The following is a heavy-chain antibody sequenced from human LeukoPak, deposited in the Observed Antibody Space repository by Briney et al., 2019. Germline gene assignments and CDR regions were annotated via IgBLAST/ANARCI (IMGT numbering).Heavy chain of an antibody. D-gene: IGHD2-2*01. J-gene: IGHJ4*02. CDR3: ARDRGYCSSTSCYYFDY. V-gene: IGHV3-7*03. CDR2: IKQDGSEK. Sequence: PGGSLRLSCAASGFTFSSYWMSWVRQAPGKGLEWVANIKQDGSEKYYVDSVKGRFTISRDIAKNSLYLQMNSLRAEDTAVYYCARDRGYCSSTSCYYFDYWGQGTLVTVSS. CDR1: GFTFSSYW.